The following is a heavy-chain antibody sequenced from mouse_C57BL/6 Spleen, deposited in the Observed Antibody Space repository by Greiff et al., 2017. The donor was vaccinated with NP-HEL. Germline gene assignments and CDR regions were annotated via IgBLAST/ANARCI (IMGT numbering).Heavy chain of an antibody. CDR2: ISYDGSN. CDR1: GYSITSGYY. CDR3: ARGGVSGDY. J-gene: IGHJ4*01. Sequence: EVKLMESGPGLVKPSQSLSLTCSVTGYSITSGYYWNWIRQFPGNKLEWMGYISYDGSNNYNPSLKNRISITRDTSKNQFFLKLNSVTTEDTATYYCARGGVSGDYWGQGTSVTVSS. D-gene: IGHD3-1*01. V-gene: IGHV3-6*01.